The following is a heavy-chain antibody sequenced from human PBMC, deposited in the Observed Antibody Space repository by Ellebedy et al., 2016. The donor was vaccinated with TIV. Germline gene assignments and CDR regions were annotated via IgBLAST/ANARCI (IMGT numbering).Heavy chain of an antibody. CDR3: AKDSGLLWVGELSP. D-gene: IGHD3-10*01. CDR2: ISGSGDRT. CDR1: GFTFSSYA. V-gene: IGHV3-23*01. Sequence: GESLKISXAASGFTFSSYAMSWVRQGPGKGLEWVSAISGSGDRTYYADSVKGRFTISRDNSKNTLYLQMNSLRAEDTAVYSCAKDSGLLWVGELSPWGQGTLVTVSS. J-gene: IGHJ5*02.